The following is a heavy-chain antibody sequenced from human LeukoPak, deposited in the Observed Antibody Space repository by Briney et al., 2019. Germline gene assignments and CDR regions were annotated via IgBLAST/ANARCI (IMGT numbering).Heavy chain of an antibody. CDR1: GYTFTSYS. CDR2: INAGNGNT. D-gene: IGHD3-3*01. J-gene: IGHJ4*02. CDR3: ARSFFYDFWSGYYLTDY. Sequence: ASVKVSCKASGYTFTSYSMHWVRQAPGQRLEWMGWINAGNGNTKYSQKFQGRVTITRDTSASTAYMELSRLRSEDTAVYYCARSFFYDFWSGYYLTDYWGQGTLVTVSS. V-gene: IGHV1-3*01.